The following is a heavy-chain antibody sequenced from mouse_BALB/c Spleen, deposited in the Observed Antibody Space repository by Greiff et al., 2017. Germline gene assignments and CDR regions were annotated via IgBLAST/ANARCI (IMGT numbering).Heavy chain of an antibody. J-gene: IGHJ3*01. V-gene: IGHV1-80*01. CDR1: GYAFSSYW. Sequence: VQLQQSGAELVRPGSSVKLSCKASGYAFSSYWMNWVKQRPGQGLEWIGQINPGDGDTNYNGKFKGKATLTADKSTSTAYMQLSSLTSEDSAVYFCTRVGNYVFAYWGQGTLVTVSA. CDR2: INPGDGDT. D-gene: IGHD2-1*01. CDR3: TRVGNYVFAY.